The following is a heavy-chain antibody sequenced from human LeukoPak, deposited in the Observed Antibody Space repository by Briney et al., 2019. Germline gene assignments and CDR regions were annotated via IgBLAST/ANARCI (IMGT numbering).Heavy chain of an antibody. CDR3: AREHGSSGSSSFDC. J-gene: IGHJ4*02. V-gene: IGHV3-23*01. CDR1: GFTFSSYA. Sequence: GGSLRLSCAASGFTFSSYAMSWVRQAPGKGLEWVSAISGSGGSTYYADSVKGRFTISRDNSKNTLFVQMNSLRAEDTAVYYCAREHGSSGSSSFDCWGLGPLVTVSS. D-gene: IGHD1-26*01. CDR2: ISGSGGST.